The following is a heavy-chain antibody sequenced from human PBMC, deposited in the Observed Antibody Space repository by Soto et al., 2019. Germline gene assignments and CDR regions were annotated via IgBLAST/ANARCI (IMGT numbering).Heavy chain of an antibody. D-gene: IGHD4-17*01. V-gene: IGHV3-23*01. Sequence: PXXSLRLSCAASGFTFRRCAMSWVLQAPGKGLEWVSAISGSGGSTYYADSVKGRFTISRDNSKNTLYLQMNSLRAEDTAVYYCAKDRGIPFYGGNPIGYWGQGTLVTVSS. CDR2: ISGSGGST. CDR1: GFTFRRCA. CDR3: AKDRGIPFYGGNPIGY. J-gene: IGHJ4*02.